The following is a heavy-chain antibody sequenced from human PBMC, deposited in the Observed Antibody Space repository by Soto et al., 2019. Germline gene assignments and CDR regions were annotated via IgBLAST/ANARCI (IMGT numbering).Heavy chain of an antibody. CDR2: INKNGFTI. CDR3: ARGAVTGTSLFDY. CDR1: GFPLRTYS. Sequence: GGSLSLSCAFSGFPLRTYSRNGAPQAPGKGLEWISFINKNGFTIYYADSVKGRFTISRDYAKNSLYLQMDSLRHEDTAVYYCARGAVTGTSLFDYWGLGTLVTVSS. V-gene: IGHV3-48*02. J-gene: IGHJ4*02. D-gene: IGHD6-19*01.